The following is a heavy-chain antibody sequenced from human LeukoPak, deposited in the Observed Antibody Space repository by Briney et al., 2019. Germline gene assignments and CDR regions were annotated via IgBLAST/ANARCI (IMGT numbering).Heavy chain of an antibody. CDR3: ARDLNYYGSGSAGGY. D-gene: IGHD3-10*01. J-gene: IGHJ4*02. CDR2: INPSGGST. V-gene: IGHV1-46*01. Sequence: ASVKVSCKASGYTFTSYYMHWVRQAPGQGLEWMGIINPSGGSTSYAQKFQGRVTMTRDTSTSTVYMELSSLRSEVTAVYYCARDLNYYGSGSAGGYWGQGTLVTVSS. CDR1: GYTFTSYY.